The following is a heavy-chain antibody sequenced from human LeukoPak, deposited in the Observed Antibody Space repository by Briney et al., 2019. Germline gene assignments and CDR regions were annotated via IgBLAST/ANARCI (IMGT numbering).Heavy chain of an antibody. CDR3: ARDYDSSGYDSRLDS. J-gene: IGHJ4*02. V-gene: IGHV3-7*01. D-gene: IGHD3-22*01. Sequence: GGSLRLSCAASGFTFSRYWMSWVRQAPGKGLEWVANIKQDGSEDNHVGSVKGRFTISRDNAKNSLFLQMSSLRAEDTAVYYCARDYDSSGYDSRLDSXXQXTXXXVSS. CDR2: IKQDGSED. CDR1: GFTFSRYW.